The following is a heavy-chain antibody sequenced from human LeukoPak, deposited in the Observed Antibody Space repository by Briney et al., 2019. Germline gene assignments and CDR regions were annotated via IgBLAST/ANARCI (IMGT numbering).Heavy chain of an antibody. CDR3: AKDGNLVY. V-gene: IGHV3-30*18. J-gene: IGHJ4*02. CDR1: GFTFSSYG. CDR2: ISYDGSNK. Sequence: PGRSLRLSCAASGFTFSSYGMHWVRQAPGKGLEWVAVISYDGSNKYYADSVKGRFTISRDNSKNTLYLQTNSLRAEDTAVYYCAKDGNLVYWGREPWSPSPQ. D-gene: IGHD1-26*01.